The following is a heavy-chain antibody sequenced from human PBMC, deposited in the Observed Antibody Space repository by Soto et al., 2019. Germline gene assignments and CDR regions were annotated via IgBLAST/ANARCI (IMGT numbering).Heavy chain of an antibody. Sequence: QVQLVQSGAEVKKPGASVKVSCRASGYSFTTYPITWVRQAPGQGLEWLGWVSTYNGNTNYAQGLQGRVSMTTDTSPGTAYLELRNLRSDDTAVYYCAREGSGWDFKNWGQGPPVTVS. D-gene: IGHD6-19*01. CDR2: VSTYNGNT. CDR3: AREGSGWDFKN. J-gene: IGHJ4*02. V-gene: IGHV1-18*01. CDR1: GYSFTTYP.